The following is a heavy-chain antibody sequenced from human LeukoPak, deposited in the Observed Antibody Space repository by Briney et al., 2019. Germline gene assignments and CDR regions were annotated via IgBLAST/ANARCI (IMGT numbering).Heavy chain of an antibody. V-gene: IGHV4-38-2*02. D-gene: IGHD3-10*01. CDR3: ARGHYYGSGSYIGY. Sequence: SETLSLTCTVSGYSISSGYYWGWIRQPPGKGLEWIGSIYHSGSTYYNPSLKSRVTISVDTSKNQFSLKLSSVTAADTAVYYCARGHYYGSGSYIGYWGQGTLVTVSS. CDR1: GYSISSGYY. J-gene: IGHJ4*02. CDR2: IYHSGST.